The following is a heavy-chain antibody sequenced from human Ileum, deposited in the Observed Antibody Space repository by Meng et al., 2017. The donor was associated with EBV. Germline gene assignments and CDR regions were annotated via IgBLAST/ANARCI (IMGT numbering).Heavy chain of an antibody. CDR3: AKNGEKYFEY. CDR1: GGSISVINW. V-gene: IGHV4-4*02. J-gene: IGHJ4*02. CDR2: MSDSGIT. Sequence: LTESGPGLGTPSGPLSLTCSVSGGSISVINWWSWVRQSPEKGLEWIGEMSDSGITHYNPSLKSRVTISADKSNNQFSLKLTSVTSADTAVYFCAKNGEKYFEYWGQGTLVTVSS.